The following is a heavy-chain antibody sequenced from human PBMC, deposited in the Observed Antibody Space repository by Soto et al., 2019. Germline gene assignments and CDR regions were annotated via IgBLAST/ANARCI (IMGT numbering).Heavy chain of an antibody. Sequence: PGGSLRLSCAASGFTFSSYSMNWVRQAPGKGLEWVANIRQDGSEAYYVDSVKGRFTVSRDTAKNSLYLQMNGLRAEDTAVFYCATYYSHGSGYYTGIDFWGQGTLVTVSS. CDR1: GFTFSSYS. V-gene: IGHV3-7*03. CDR2: IRQDGSEA. J-gene: IGHJ4*02. CDR3: ATYYSHGSGYYTGIDF. D-gene: IGHD3-3*01.